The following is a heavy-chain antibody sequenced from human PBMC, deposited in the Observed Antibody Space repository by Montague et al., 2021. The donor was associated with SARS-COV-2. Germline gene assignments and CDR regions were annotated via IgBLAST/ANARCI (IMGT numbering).Heavy chain of an antibody. CDR1: GGSFGGDR. Sequence: SETLSLTCAVYGGSFGGDRWSWIRQPPGKGLEWIGDIKQSGSTNYNPSLKSRVAISVDTSKNQFSLKLTSVTAADTAVYSCARGHLSVSMIVVVFTSASYYFDYWGRGAQVTVSS. D-gene: IGHD3-22*01. V-gene: IGHV4-34*01. CDR3: ARGHLSVSMIVVVFTSASYYFDY. CDR2: IKQSGST. J-gene: IGHJ4*02.